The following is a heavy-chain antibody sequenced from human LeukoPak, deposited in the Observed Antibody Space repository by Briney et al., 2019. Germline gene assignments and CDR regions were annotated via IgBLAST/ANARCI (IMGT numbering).Heavy chain of an antibody. CDR1: GYTFTSYD. D-gene: IGHD6-13*01. Sequence: ASVKVSCKASGYTFTSYDINWVRQATGQGLEWMGWMNPNSGNTGYAQKFQGRVTMTRDTSTSTVYMELSSLRSEDTAVYYCARGTYIAAAGSNDYWGQGTLVTVSS. CDR3: ARGTYIAAAGSNDY. J-gene: IGHJ4*02. V-gene: IGHV1-8*01. CDR2: MNPNSGNT.